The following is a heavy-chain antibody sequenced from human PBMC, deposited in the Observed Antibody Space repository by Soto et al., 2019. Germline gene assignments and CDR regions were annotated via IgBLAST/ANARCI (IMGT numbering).Heavy chain of an antibody. CDR2: INHSGST. Sequence: XATLSLTGAVYGGSLSGYDWSWIRQPPGKGLEWIGEINHSGSTNYNPSLKSRVTISVDTSKNQFSLKLSSVTAADTAVYYCATHNRYYYRSGSYYLGHLYYYGMDVWGQRTTVTVSS. J-gene: IGHJ6*02. D-gene: IGHD3-10*01. CDR1: GGSLSGYD. CDR3: ATHNRYYYRSGSYYLGHLYYYGMDV. V-gene: IGHV4-34*01.